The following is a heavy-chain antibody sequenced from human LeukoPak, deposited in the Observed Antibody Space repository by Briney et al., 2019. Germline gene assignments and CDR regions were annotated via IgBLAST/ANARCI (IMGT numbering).Heavy chain of an antibody. Sequence: GGSLRLSCAASGFTFSSYAMHWVRQAPGKGLEWVAVISYDGSNKYYADSVKGRFTISRDNSKNTLFLQMNSLRAEDTAAYYCARDMGRAIFGVTPAFDYWGQGTLVTVSS. CDR2: ISYDGSNK. D-gene: IGHD3-3*01. CDR3: ARDMGRAIFGVTPAFDY. J-gene: IGHJ4*02. V-gene: IGHV3-30*04. CDR1: GFTFSSYA.